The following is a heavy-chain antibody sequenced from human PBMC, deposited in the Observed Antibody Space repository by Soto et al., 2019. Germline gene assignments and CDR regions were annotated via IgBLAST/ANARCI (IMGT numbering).Heavy chain of an antibody. V-gene: IGHV3-23*01. CDR1: GFTFSGYG. CDR2: ITSSGSNT. D-gene: IGHD6-13*01. J-gene: IGHJ4*02. CDR3: AKEQGRVAAALDY. Sequence: EVQLLESGGDLVQRGGSLRLSCAASGFTFSGYGMSWVRQAPGKGLKWVSSITSSGSNTYYVDSVKGRFTISRDNSKNTLYLQMNSLTVEDTAVYYCAKEQGRVAAALDYWGQGTLVTVSS.